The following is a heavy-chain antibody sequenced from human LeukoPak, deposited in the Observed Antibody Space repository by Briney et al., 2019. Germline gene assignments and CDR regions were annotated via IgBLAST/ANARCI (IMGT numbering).Heavy chain of an antibody. D-gene: IGHD4-23*01. CDR1: GGSFSVYY. CDR3: AREVGNPLLGWYFDL. J-gene: IGHJ2*01. Sequence: SETLSLTCAVYGGSFSVYYWSWIRQPPGKGLEWIGEINHSGSTNYNPSLKSRVTISVDTSKNQFSLKLSSVTAADTAVYYCAREVGNPLLGWYFDLWGRGTLVTVSS. CDR2: INHSGST. V-gene: IGHV4-34*01.